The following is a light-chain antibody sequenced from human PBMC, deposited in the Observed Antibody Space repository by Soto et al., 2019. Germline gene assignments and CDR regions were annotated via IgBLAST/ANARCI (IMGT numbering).Light chain of an antibody. Sequence: QAVVTQEPSLTVSPGGTVTLTCGSSTGPVTSGHYPYWFQQKPGQAPRALIYDTSNKHSWTPAQFSGSLLGGKAALTLSGALPEAEAEYYCLPSCSGAQVFGGGTKLTVL. CDR2: DTS. V-gene: IGLV7-46*01. CDR1: TGPVTSGHY. J-gene: IGLJ3*02. CDR3: LPSCSGAQV.